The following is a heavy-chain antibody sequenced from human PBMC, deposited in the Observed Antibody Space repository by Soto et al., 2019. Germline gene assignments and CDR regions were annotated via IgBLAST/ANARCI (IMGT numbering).Heavy chain of an antibody. Sequence: PSETLSLTCTVSGGSISSYYWSWIRPPAGKGLEWIGRIYASGGTNYNPSLKSRVTMSADTSKNQLSLRLSAVTAADTAVYDWARDRKQNGDYLPDYYYGMDVWGQGTTVTVSS. V-gene: IGHV4-4*07. CDR2: IYASGGT. CDR1: GGSISSYY. D-gene: IGHD4-17*01. CDR3: ARDRKQNGDYLPDYYYGMDV. J-gene: IGHJ6*02.